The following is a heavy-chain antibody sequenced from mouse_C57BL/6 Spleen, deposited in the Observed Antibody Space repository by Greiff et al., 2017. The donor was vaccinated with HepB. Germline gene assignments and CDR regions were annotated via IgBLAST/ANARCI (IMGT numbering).Heavy chain of an antibody. J-gene: IGHJ2*01. CDR2: INPNNGGT. Sequence: VQLQQSGPELVKPGASVKISCKASGYTFTDYYMNWVKQSPGKSLEWIGDINPNNGGTSYNQKFKGKATLTVDKSSSTAYMELRSLTSEDSAVYYCARGGVITTVVAKGDYWGQGTTLTVSS. CDR3: ARGGVITTVVAKGDY. CDR1: GYTFTDYY. V-gene: IGHV1-26*01. D-gene: IGHD1-1*01.